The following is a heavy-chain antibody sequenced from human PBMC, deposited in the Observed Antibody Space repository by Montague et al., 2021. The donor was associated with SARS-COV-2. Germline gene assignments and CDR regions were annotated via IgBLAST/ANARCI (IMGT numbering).Heavy chain of an antibody. CDR2: IYPGDSGT. CDR1: GYSFTSYW. J-gene: IGHJ4*02. Sequence: QSGAEVKQPRESLKISCKGSGYSFTSYWIGWVRQMPGKGLEWMGIIYPGDSGTRYSPSFQGKVTISADTSIRTVYLQWSSLKASDTAMYYCARRYSGYAMDYWGQGTLVTVSS. V-gene: IGHV5-51*01. D-gene: IGHD5-12*01. CDR3: ARRYSGYAMDY.